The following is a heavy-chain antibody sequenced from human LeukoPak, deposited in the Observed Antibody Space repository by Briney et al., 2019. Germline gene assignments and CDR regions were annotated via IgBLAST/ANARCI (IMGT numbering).Heavy chain of an antibody. CDR1: GGSVSGYY. CDR3: ARAGRYTTGWYGNYFDY. V-gene: IGHV4-59*02. Sequence: SKTLSLTCTVSGGSVSGYYWSWIRQPPGKGLEWIGYIYDSGSTNYNPSLRSRLTISVDTSKNQFSLKLSSVTAADTAVYYCARAGRYTTGWYGNYFDYWGQGTPVTVSS. CDR2: IYDSGST. D-gene: IGHD6-19*01. J-gene: IGHJ4*02.